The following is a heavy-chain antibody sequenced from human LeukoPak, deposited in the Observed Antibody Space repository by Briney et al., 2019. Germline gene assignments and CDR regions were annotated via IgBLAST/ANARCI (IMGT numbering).Heavy chain of an antibody. J-gene: IGHJ4*02. CDR1: GFTFSSNW. D-gene: IGHD5-12*01. CDR3: ARGYSGYDLDY. V-gene: IGHV3-7*01. CDR2: INQGGSGK. Sequence: PGGSLRLSCAVSGFTFSSNWMSWLRQAPGKGLEWVTNINQGGSGKYYVDSVKGRFTISRDNAKNSLYLQMNSLRAEDTAVYYCARGYSGYDLDYWGQGTLVTVSS.